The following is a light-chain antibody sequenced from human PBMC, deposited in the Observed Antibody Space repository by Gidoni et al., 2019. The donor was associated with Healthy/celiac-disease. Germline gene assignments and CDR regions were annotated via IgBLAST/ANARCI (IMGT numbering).Light chain of an antibody. CDR1: QSVSSNY. J-gene: IGKJ4*01. V-gene: IGKV3-20*01. Sequence: VSTQSPGTLSLSPGERATLSCRASQSVSSNYLAWYQQKPGQAPRLLIDGASSRATGIPDRISGRGSGTDFTLTISRLEPEDFAVYYCQQYGSPLTFGGGTKVEIK. CDR3: QQYGSPLT. CDR2: GAS.